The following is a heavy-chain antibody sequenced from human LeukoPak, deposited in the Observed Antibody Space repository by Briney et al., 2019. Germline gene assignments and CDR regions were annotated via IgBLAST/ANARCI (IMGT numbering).Heavy chain of an antibody. J-gene: IGHJ4*02. D-gene: IGHD5-18*01. CDR3: ARVVDTAMVMDY. V-gene: IGHV1-2*02. CDR1: GYTFTGHY. CDR2: INPNSGGT. Sequence: ASVKVSCKASGYTFTGHYMHWVRQAPGQGLEWMGWINPNSGGTNYAQKFQGRVTMTRDTSISTAYMELSRLRSDDTAVYYCARVVDTAMVMDYWGQGTLVTVSS.